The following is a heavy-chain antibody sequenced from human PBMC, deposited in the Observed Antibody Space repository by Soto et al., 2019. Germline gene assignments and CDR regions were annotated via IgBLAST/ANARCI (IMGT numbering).Heavy chain of an antibody. D-gene: IGHD5-12*01. CDR3: ARAAAGGYSAYEVFDY. V-gene: IGHV4-4*02. J-gene: IGHJ4*02. Sequence: SETLSLTCAVSGGSISSSNWWSWVRQPPGKGLEWIGEIYHSGSTNYNPSLKSRVTISVDKSKNQFSLKLSSVTAADTAVYYCARAAAGGYSAYEVFDYRGQGTLVTVSS. CDR2: IYHSGST. CDR1: GGSISSSNW.